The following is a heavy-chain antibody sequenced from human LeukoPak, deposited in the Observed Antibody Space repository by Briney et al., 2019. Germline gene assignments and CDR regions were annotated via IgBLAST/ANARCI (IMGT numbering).Heavy chain of an antibody. CDR1: GGTFSSYA. D-gene: IGHD3-10*01. J-gene: IGHJ6*02. Sequence: GASVKVSCKASGGTFSSYAISWVRQAPGQGLEWMGRIIPILGIANYAQKFQGRVTITADKSTSTAYMELSSLRSEDTAVYYCARDPDYGSFGDVWGQGTTVTVSS. CDR3: ARDPDYGSFGDV. V-gene: IGHV1-69*04. CDR2: IIPILGIA.